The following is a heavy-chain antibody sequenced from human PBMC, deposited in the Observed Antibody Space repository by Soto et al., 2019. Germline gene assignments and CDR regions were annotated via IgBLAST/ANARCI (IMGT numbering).Heavy chain of an antibody. CDR2: ISYDGSDK. CDR1: GFTFSSYA. V-gene: IGHV3-30-3*01. D-gene: IGHD3-22*01. CDR3: ARDYYKYYDSSGYYPGDY. Sequence: GGSLRLSCAASGFTFSSYAMHWVRQAPGKGLEWVALISYDGSDKDYADSVKGRFTISRDNSRNTLFLQMNSLRAEDTAVYYCARDYYKYYDSSGYYPGDYWGQGSLVTVSS. J-gene: IGHJ4*02.